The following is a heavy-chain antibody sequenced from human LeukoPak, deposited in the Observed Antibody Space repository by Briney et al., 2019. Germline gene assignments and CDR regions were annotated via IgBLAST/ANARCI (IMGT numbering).Heavy chain of an antibody. CDR1: GGSIISNNYY. J-gene: IGHJ4*02. Sequence: PSETLSLTCSVSGGSIISNNYYWGWIRQPPGKGLEWIGSMYYSGSTYYNPSLRSRVTISVDTSKNQFSLKLSSVTAADTAVYYCASGLRYFDLYYWGQGTLVTVSS. CDR2: MYYSGST. V-gene: IGHV4-39*01. CDR3: ASGLRYFDLYY. D-gene: IGHD3-9*01.